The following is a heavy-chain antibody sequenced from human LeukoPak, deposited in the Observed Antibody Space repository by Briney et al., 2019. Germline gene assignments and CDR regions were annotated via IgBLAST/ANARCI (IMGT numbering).Heavy chain of an antibody. CDR2: INPNSGGT. J-gene: IGHJ6*03. CDR1: GYTFTGYY. CDR3: ASGGGWFGELFLDYMDV. Sequence: ASVKVSCKASGYTFTGYYMHWVRQAPGQGLEWMGRINPNSGGTNYAQKFQGRVTMTRDTSISTAYMELSRLRSDDTAVYYCASGGGWFGELFLDYMDVWGKGTTVTISS. D-gene: IGHD3-10*01. V-gene: IGHV1-2*06.